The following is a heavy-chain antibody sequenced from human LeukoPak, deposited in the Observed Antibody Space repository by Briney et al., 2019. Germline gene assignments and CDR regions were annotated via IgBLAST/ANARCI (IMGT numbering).Heavy chain of an antibody. Sequence: SETLSLTCAVYGGSFSGYYWSWIRQPPGKGLEWIGEINHSGSTNYNPSLKSRVTISVDTSKNQFSLKLSSVTAADTAAYYCARGYLGYCSSTSCSGFDPWGQGTLVTVSS. V-gene: IGHV4-34*01. CDR2: INHSGST. CDR1: GGSFSGYY. CDR3: ARGYLGYCSSTSCSGFDP. J-gene: IGHJ5*02. D-gene: IGHD2-2*01.